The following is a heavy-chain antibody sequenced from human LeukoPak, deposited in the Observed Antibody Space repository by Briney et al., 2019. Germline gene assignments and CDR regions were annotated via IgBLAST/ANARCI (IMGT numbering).Heavy chain of an antibody. J-gene: IGHJ6*02. CDR2: ISWNINTV. V-gene: IGHV3-9*01. D-gene: IGHD6-6*01. CDR1: GFTFDDYA. Sequence: VQTLRLSCAVSGFTFDDYAIHWGRQAPGQGRESVSAISWNINTVHYANSLKGRFTISRDNAQNSLYLQMNSLRAEDTALYYCAKGFIAISPGNGGRIAARLEGYYYGMDVWGQGTTVTVSS. CDR3: AKGFIAISPGNGGRIAARLEGYYYGMDV.